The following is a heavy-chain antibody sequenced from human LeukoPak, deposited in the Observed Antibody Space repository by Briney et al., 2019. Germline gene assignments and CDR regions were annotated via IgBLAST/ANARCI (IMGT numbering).Heavy chain of an antibody. J-gene: IGHJ5*02. CDR1: GGSFSGYY. CDR2: INHSGST. Sequence: KPSETLSLTCAVYGGSFSGYYWSWIRQPPGKGLEWIGEINHSGSTNYNPSLKSRVTISVDTSKNQFSLKLSSVTAADTAVYYCARPATPGTATWFDPWGQGTLVTVSS. V-gene: IGHV4-34*01. D-gene: IGHD1-1*01. CDR3: ARPATPGTATWFDP.